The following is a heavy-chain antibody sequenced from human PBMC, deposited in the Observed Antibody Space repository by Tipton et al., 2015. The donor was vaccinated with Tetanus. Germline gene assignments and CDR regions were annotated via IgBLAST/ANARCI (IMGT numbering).Heavy chain of an antibody. J-gene: IGHJ5*02. D-gene: IGHD3-10*01. CDR2: IYHSGST. CDR1: GGSISSSNW. Sequence: TLSLTCAVSGGSISSSNWWSWVRQPPGKGLEWIGEIYHSGSTNYNPSLKSRVTISVDKSKNQFSLKLSSVTAADTAVYYCARWPRGRVRGVTEPNWFDPWGQGTLVTVSS. CDR3: ARWPRGRVRGVTEPNWFDP. V-gene: IGHV4-4*02.